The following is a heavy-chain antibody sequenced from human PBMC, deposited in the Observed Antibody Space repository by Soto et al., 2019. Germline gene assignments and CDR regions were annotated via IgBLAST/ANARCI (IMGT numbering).Heavy chain of an antibody. Sequence: QVQLVQSGGEVKKPGASVKVSCKTSGYSFTTYGISWVRQAPGQGLEWMGWISAYNGNTNYAQKLQGRATMTTDTSTSTAYMELRSLSSDDTAVYYCAREGPAPYYYYGMDVWGQGSTVTVSS. J-gene: IGHJ6*02. CDR1: GYSFTTYG. CDR2: ISAYNGNT. V-gene: IGHV1-18*01. CDR3: AREGPAPYYYYGMDV.